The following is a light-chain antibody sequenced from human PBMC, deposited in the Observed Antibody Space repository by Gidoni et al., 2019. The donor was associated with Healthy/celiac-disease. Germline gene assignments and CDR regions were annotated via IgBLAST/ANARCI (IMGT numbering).Light chain of an antibody. CDR3: CSYAGSYTLV. J-gene: IGLJ2*01. CDR2: DVS. CDR1: SSDVGGENY. Sequence: QSAPTQPRSVSASPGPSVTISCTGTSSDVGGENYVSWYQQHPGKAPKLMLYDVSKRPSGVPDRFSGSKSGNTASLTISGLQAEDEADYYCCSYAGSYTLVFGGGTKLTVL. V-gene: IGLV2-11*01.